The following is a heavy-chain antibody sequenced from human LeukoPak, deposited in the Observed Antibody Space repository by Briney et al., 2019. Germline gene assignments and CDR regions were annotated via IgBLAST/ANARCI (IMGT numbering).Heavy chain of an antibody. D-gene: IGHD2-2*01. CDR3: ARVSVCRSTSCSHYNYGMDV. CDR1: GGTFSSYA. J-gene: IGHJ6*02. Sequence: GASVTVSCKASGGTFSSYAISWVRQAPGQGLEWMGGIIPIFGTANYAQKFQGRVTITADESTSTAYMELSSLRSEDTAVYYCARVSVCRSTSCSHYNYGMDVWGQGTTVTVSS. CDR2: IIPIFGTA. V-gene: IGHV1-69*01.